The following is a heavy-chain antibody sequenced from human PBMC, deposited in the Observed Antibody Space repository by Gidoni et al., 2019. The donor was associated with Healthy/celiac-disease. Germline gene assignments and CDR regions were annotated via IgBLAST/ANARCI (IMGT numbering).Heavy chain of an antibody. D-gene: IGHD1-26*01. J-gene: IGHJ4*02. CDR2: ISGDGGST. CDR3: AKPIVGAKEGFDY. CDR1: GFTFDDDA. Sequence: EVQLVESGGGVVQPGGSLRRSCAASGFTFDDDAMHWVRQAPGKGLGWVSLISGDGGSTYYADSVKGRFTISRDNSKNSLYLQMNSLRTEDTALYSCAKPIVGAKEGFDYWGQGTLVTVSS. V-gene: IGHV3-43*02.